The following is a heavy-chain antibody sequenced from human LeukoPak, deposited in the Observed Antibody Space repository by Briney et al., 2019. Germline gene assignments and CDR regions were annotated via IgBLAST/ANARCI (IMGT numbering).Heavy chain of an antibody. CDR1: GDSVSSSSNV. D-gene: IGHD1-1*01. CDR2: TYYGSKWNN. V-gene: IGHV6-1*01. Sequence: SQTLSLTCAISGDSVSSSSNVWNWIRQSPSRGLEWLGRTYYGSKWNNDYAASVKSRITDNPDTSKNQFSLQLNSVTPEDTAVYYCARGAMRTGFDSWGQGTLVTVS. J-gene: IGHJ4*02. CDR3: ARGAMRTGFDS.